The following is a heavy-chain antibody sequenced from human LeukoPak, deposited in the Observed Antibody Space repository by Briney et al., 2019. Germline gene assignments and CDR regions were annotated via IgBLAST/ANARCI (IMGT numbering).Heavy chain of an antibody. J-gene: IGHJ4*02. V-gene: IGHV3-21*01. CDR3: ARKYGDYAWLDY. CDR2: ISSSSSYI. CDR1: GFTFSSYS. D-gene: IGHD4-17*01. Sequence: PGGSLRLSCAASGFTFSSYSMNWVRQAPGKGLEWVSSISSSSSYIYYADSVKGRFTISRDNAKNSLYLQMNSLRAEDTAVYYCARKYGDYAWLDYWGQGTLVTISS.